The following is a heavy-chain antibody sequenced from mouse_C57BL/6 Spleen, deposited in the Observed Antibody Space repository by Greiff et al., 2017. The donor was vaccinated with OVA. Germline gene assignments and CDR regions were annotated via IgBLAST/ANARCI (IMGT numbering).Heavy chain of an antibody. CDR2: IDPSDSYT. CDR3: ARREYHYYFDY. V-gene: IGHV1-69*01. Sequence: VQLQQPGAELVMPGASVKLSCKASGYTFTSYWMHWVKQRPGQGLEWIGEIDPSDSYTNYNQKFKGKSTLTVDKSSSTAYMQLSSLTSEDSAVYYCARREYHYYFDYWGQGTTLTVSS. J-gene: IGHJ2*01. CDR1: GYTFTSYW. D-gene: IGHD1-2*01.